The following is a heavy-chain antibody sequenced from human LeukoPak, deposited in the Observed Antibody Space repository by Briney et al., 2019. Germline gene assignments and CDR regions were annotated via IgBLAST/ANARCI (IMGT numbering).Heavy chain of an antibody. D-gene: IGHD5-24*01. Sequence: GGSLRLSCAASGLTVSTNYMSWVRQVPGKGLEWVSLIYSSGSTYYADSVKGRFTISRDHSKNTLYLQMNSLTVEDTAVYYCARTSLSGDGYKVGYFDYWGLGTLVTVSS. J-gene: IGHJ4*02. CDR1: GLTVSTNY. CDR3: ARTSLSGDGYKVGYFDY. V-gene: IGHV3-53*01. CDR2: IYSSGST.